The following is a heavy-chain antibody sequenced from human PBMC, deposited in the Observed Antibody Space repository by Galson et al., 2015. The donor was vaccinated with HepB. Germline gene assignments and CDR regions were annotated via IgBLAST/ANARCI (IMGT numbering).Heavy chain of an antibody. CDR3: ARDPREYQLLPPGGDFDY. J-gene: IGHJ4*02. CDR1: GGTFSSYA. CDR2: IIPILGIA. Sequence: SVKVSCRASGGTFSSYAISWVRQAPGQGLEWMGRIIPILGIANYAQKFQGRVTITADRSTSTAYMELSSLRSEDTAVYYCARDPREYQLLPPGGDFDYWGQGTLVTVSS. V-gene: IGHV1-69*04. D-gene: IGHD2-2*01.